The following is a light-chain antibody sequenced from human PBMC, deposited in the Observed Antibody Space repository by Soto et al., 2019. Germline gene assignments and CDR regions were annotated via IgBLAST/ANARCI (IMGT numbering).Light chain of an antibody. J-gene: IGKJ4*01. CDR3: QQYNLHPLT. CDR2: WAS. CDR1: QSISIW. Sequence: DIQMTQSPSTLSASVGDRVTITCRANQSISIWLAWYQQRPGKAPKLLIYWASSLQSGVPSRFSGSGSGTEFTLTISSLQSDDFATYYCQQYNLHPLTFGGGTKVEIK. V-gene: IGKV1-5*03.